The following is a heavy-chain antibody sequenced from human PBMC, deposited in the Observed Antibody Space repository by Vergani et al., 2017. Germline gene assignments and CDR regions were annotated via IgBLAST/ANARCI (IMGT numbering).Heavy chain of an antibody. D-gene: IGHD2-15*01. CDR3: ARDPGYCSGGSCYSEYFDY. CDR1: GGTFSSYG. J-gene: IGHJ4*02. CDR2: ISAYNGNT. V-gene: IGHV1-18*01. Sequence: QVQLVQSGAEVKKPGSSVKVSCKASGGTFSSYGISWVRQAPGQGLEWMGWISAYNGNTNYAQKLQGRVTMTTDTSTSTAYMELRSLRSDDTAVYYCARDPGYCSGGSCYSEYFDYWGQGTLVTVSS.